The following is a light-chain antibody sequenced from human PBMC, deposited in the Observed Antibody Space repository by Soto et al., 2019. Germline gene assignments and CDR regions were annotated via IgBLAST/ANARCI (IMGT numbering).Light chain of an antibody. CDR3: CSYAGSLVV. CDR1: STDVDGYDY. J-gene: IGLJ2*01. V-gene: IGLV2-23*01. Sequence: QSALTQPASVSGSPGQSITISCTGASTDVDGYDYVSWYQQHPGKAPKLMIYEGSKRPSGVSNRFSGSKSGNTASLTSSGLQAEDEADYYCCSYAGSLVVFGGGTKVTVL. CDR2: EGS.